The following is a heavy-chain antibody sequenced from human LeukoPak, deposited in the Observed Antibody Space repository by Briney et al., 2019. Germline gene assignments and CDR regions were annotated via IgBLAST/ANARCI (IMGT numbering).Heavy chain of an antibody. V-gene: IGHV3-9*01. CDR3: AKSRYAEYYYGMDV. CDR1: GFNFDNSA. Sequence: QPGRSLRLSCAASGFNFDNSAMHWVRQAPGKGLEWVSGINWDSSSVGYADSVKGRFTISRDNAKNSLYLQMNSLRAEDTALYYCAKSRYAEYYYGMDVWGQGTTVTVSS. D-gene: IGHD6-6*01. J-gene: IGHJ6*02. CDR2: INWDSSSV.